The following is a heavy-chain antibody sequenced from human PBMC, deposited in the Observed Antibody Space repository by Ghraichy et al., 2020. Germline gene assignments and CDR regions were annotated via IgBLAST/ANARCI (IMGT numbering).Heavy chain of an antibody. CDR3: ARDMSPTTPAHTIDAFDI. CDR1: GYTFSSYG. J-gene: IGHJ3*02. D-gene: IGHD1-1*01. V-gene: IGHV1-18*04. Sequence: ASVKVSCKASGYTFSSYGISWVRQAPGQGLEWMGWLSPSNGKTNYAQKVKGRVTMTTDTSTSKAYMALSSLTSDDTAVYYCARDMSPTTPAHTIDAFDIWGQGTRVTVSS. CDR2: LSPSNGKT.